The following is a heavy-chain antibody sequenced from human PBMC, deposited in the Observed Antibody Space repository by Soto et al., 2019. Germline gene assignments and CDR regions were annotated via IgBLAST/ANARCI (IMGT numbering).Heavy chain of an antibody. CDR3: ARDLPTMDV. Sequence: QVQLVQSGAEVKKPWASVKVSCKASGYTFTSYGISWVRQAPGQGLEWMGRIRAYNGNTNYAQKLQGTVTMTTNTTTSTAYMELRSLRAADADVYDCARDLPTMDVWGQGTTVTVSS. J-gene: IGHJ6*02. V-gene: IGHV1-18*01. CDR1: GYTFTSYG. CDR2: IRAYNGNT.